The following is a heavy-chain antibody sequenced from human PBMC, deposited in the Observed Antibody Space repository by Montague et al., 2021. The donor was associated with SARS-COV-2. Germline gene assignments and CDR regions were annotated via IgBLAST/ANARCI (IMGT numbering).Heavy chain of an antibody. CDR2: IYTSGTT. CDR3: AGGSGIIKFYNSGLDV. J-gene: IGHJ6*02. D-gene: IGHD3-10*01. V-gene: IGHV4-4*07. Sequence: SETLSLTCTVSGGSISSYYWSWIRQPAGKGLEWIGRIYTSGTTNYNPSLKSRVTISVDTSKNQFSLKLSSVTAAATAVDYCAGGSGIIKFYNSGLDVWGQGTPVTVSS. CDR1: GGSISSYY.